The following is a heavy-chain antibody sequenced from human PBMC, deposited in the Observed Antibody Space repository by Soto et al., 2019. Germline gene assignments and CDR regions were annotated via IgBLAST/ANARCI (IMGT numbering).Heavy chain of an antibody. CDR3: AREVQFHSPAFVY. D-gene: IGHD2-15*01. Sequence: QVQLVQSGAAMKTPGSSVKVSCQSSGGTFNTYAMNWVRQAPGQGPEWLGDISPVLGAANYAPKFQGRVTITADESTGTSYMQLVSLTSEDTALSSCAREVQFHSPAFVYWGQGTLVTVSS. CDR1: GGTFNTYA. CDR2: ISPVLGAA. J-gene: IGHJ4*02. V-gene: IGHV1-69*19.